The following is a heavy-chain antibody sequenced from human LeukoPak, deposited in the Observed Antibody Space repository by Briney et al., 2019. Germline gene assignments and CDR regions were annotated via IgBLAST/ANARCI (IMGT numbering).Heavy chain of an antibody. V-gene: IGHV4-39*01. J-gene: IGHJ5*02. CDR3: ARLGGYSSSSGWFDP. Sequence: SETLSLTCTVSGGSISSSSYYWGWIRQPPGKGLEWIGSVYYSGSTYYNPSLKSRVTISVDTSKNQFSLKLSSVTAADTAVYYCARLGGYSSSSGWFDPWGQGTLVTVSS. CDR1: GGSISSSSYY. D-gene: IGHD6-6*01. CDR2: VYYSGST.